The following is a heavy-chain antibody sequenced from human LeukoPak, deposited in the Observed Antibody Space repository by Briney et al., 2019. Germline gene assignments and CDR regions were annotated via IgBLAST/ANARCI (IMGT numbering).Heavy chain of an antibody. D-gene: IGHD3-16*01. CDR2: ISGSGGST. CDR3: AKNSPYTVIFAFDI. Sequence: PSETLSLTCAVYGGSSSGYYWSWVRQAPGKGLEWVSAISGSGGSTYYADSVKGRFIISRDNSKNTPYLQMNSLRAEDTAVYYCAKNSPYTVIFAFDIWGQGTMVTVSS. J-gene: IGHJ3*02. CDR1: GGSSSGYY. V-gene: IGHV3-23*01.